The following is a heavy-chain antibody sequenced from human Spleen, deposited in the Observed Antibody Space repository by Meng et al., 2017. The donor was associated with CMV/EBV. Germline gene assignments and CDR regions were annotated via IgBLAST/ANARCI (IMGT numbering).Heavy chain of an antibody. CDR3: AKVGSSGWYGGLDY. J-gene: IGHJ4*02. V-gene: IGHV3-48*03. D-gene: IGHD6-19*01. Sequence: GESLKISCAASGFTFSSYEMNWVRQAPGKGLEWVSYITSSGSTVYYADSVKGRFTISRDNSKNTLYLQMNSLRAEDTAVYYCAKVGSSGWYGGLDYWGQGTLVTVS. CDR1: GFTFSSYE. CDR2: ITSSGSTV.